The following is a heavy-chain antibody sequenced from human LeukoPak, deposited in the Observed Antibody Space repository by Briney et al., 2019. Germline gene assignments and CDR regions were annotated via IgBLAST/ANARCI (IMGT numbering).Heavy chain of an antibody. J-gene: IGHJ4*02. CDR2: IYYTGST. CDR1: GGSISTYY. D-gene: IGHD3-9*01. V-gene: IGHV4-59*01. Sequence: EASETLSLTCTVSGGSISTYYWSWIRQPPGRGLEWIGYIYYTGSTNYNPSLKSRVTMSVDTSKNQFSLKLTSVTAADTAVYYCARLRDPTYYDIPGYLDYWGQGALVTVPS. CDR3: ARLRDPTYYDIPGYLDY.